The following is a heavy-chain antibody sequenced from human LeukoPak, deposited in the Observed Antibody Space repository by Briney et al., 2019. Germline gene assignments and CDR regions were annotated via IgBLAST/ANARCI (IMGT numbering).Heavy chain of an antibody. Sequence: GGSLRLSCAASGFTFSSYAMNWVRQAPGKGLEWVSAISGSGSNTYYADSVKGRFTISRDNTKNTLYLQMNSLRAEDTAIYYCAKRTAAAGLYFDYWGQGTLVTVSS. V-gene: IGHV3-23*01. CDR3: AKRTAAAGLYFDY. CDR1: GFTFSSYA. D-gene: IGHD6-13*01. CDR2: ISGSGSNT. J-gene: IGHJ4*02.